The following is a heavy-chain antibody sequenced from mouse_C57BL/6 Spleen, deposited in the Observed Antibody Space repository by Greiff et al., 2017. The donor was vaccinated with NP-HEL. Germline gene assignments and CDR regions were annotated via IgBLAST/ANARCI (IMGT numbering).Heavy chain of an antibody. D-gene: IGHD1-1*01. CDR1: GYTFTDYE. V-gene: IGHV1-15*01. J-gene: IGHJ2*01. CDR3: TGEDTAVVATRYFDY. Sequence: QVQLQQSGAELVRPGASVTLSCKASGYTFTDYEMHWVKQTPVHGLEWIGAIDPETGGTAYNQKFKGKAILTVDKSSSTAYMELRSLTSEDSAVCYCTGEDTAVVATRYFDYWGQGTTLTVSS. CDR2: IDPETGGT.